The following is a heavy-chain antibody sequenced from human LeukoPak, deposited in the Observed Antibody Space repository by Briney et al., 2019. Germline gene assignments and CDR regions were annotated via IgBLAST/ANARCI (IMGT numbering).Heavy chain of an antibody. Sequence: PGRSLRLSCAASGFTFSSYAMHWVRQAPGKGLEWVAVISYDRSNKYYADSVKGRFTISRDNSKNTLYLQMNSLRAEDTAVYYCARDSGILAYYFDYWGQGTLVTVSS. CDR1: GFTFSSYA. CDR3: ARDSGILAYYFDY. J-gene: IGHJ4*02. CDR2: ISYDRSNK. D-gene: IGHD1-14*01. V-gene: IGHV3-30*01.